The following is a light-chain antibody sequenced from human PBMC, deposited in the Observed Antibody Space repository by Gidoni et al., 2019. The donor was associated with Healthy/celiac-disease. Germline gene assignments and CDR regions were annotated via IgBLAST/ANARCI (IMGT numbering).Light chain of an antibody. J-gene: IGKJ1*01. CDR2: GAS. CDR3: QQYGSSTWT. Sequence: EIVLTQSPGTLSLSPGERATLSCRASQSVSSSYLAWYQPKPGQAPRLLIYGASSRAPGIPDRFSGSGSGTDFTLTISRLEPEDFAVYYCQQYGSSTWTFGQGTKVEIK. CDR1: QSVSSSY. V-gene: IGKV3-20*01.